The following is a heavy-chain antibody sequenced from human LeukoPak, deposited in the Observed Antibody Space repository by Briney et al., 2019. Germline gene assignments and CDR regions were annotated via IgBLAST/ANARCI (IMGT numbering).Heavy chain of an antibody. J-gene: IGHJ4*02. CDR1: GASISTGGFY. V-gene: IGHV4-31*03. Sequence: SQTLSLTCTVSGASISTGGFYWSWIRQHPGKGLEWIGYIYYSGSTYYNPSLKSRVTISVDTSKNQFSLKLSSVTAADTAVYYCARVRRTYYHNLWGQGTLVTVSS. CDR3: ARVRRTYYHNL. D-gene: IGHD3-9*01. CDR2: IYYSGST.